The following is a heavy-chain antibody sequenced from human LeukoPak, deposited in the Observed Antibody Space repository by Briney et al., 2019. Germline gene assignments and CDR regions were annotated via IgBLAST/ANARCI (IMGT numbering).Heavy chain of an antibody. J-gene: IGHJ4*02. CDR2: IEQDGSEK. CDR1: GFSFSTSW. Sequence: GGSLRLSCAASGFSFSTSWMSWVRQAPGEGLERVASIEQDGSEKYYVDSVKGQFTISRDNAKNSLFLKMNSLRAEDTAVYYCAKGHTSLAPGGQGALVTVSS. V-gene: IGHV3-7*01. D-gene: IGHD5-18*01. CDR3: AKGHTSLAP.